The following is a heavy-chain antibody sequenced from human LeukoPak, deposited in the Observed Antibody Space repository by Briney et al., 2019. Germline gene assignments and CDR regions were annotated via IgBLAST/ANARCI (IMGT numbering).Heavy chain of an antibody. V-gene: IGHV4-59*12. CDR3: ARLARPNCSSTSCYSGHYYYYYYMDV. J-gene: IGHJ6*03. CDR1: GGSISSYY. D-gene: IGHD2-2*01. CDR2: IYYSGST. Sequence: SETLSLTCTVSGGSISSYYWSWIRQPPGKGLEWIGYIYYSGSTNYNPSLKSRVTISVDTSKNQFSLKLSSVTAADTAVYYCARLARPNCSSTSCYSGHYYYYYYMDVWGKGTTVTISS.